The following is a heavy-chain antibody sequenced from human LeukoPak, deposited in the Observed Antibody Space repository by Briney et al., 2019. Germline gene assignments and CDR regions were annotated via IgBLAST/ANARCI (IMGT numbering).Heavy chain of an antibody. V-gene: IGHV3-7*01. D-gene: IGHD6-13*01. J-gene: IGHJ6*03. Sequence: GGSLRLSCAASGFTFSSYWMSWVRQAPGKGLEWVANIKQDGSEKYYVDSVKGRFTISRDNAKNSLYLQMNSLRAEDTAVYYCARDADIAALYYMDVWGKGTTVTVSS. CDR3: ARDADIAALYYMDV. CDR1: GFTFSSYW. CDR2: IKQDGSEK.